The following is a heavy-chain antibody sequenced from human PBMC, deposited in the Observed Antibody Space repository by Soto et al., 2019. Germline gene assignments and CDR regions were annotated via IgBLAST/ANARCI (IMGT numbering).Heavy chain of an antibody. D-gene: IGHD6-19*01. Sequence: PGGSLRLSCAASGFTFSSYGMHWVRQAPGKGLEWVAVISYDGSNKYYADSVKGRFTISRDNSKSTLYLQMNSLRAEDTAVYYCAKDGGYSSGWYGGVDYYYYGMDVWGQGTTVTVSS. V-gene: IGHV3-30*18. CDR1: GFTFSSYG. CDR3: AKDGGYSSGWYGGVDYYYYGMDV. J-gene: IGHJ6*02. CDR2: ISYDGSNK.